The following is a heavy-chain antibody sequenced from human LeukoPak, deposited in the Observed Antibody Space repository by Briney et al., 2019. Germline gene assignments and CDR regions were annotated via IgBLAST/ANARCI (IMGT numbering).Heavy chain of an antibody. CDR2: INAGNGNT. D-gene: IGHD3-10*01. Sequence: ASVKVSCKASGYTFTSYAMHWVRQAPGQRLEWMGWINAGNGNTKYSQKFQGRVTITRDTSASTAYMELSSLRSEDTAVYYCARDGDLLWFGELSSSNWFDPWGQGTLVTVPS. V-gene: IGHV1-3*01. J-gene: IGHJ5*02. CDR1: GYTFTSYA. CDR3: ARDGDLLWFGELSSSNWFDP.